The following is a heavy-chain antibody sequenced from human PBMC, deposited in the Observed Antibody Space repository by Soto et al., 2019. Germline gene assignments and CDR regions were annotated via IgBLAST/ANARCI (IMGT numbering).Heavy chain of an antibody. CDR3: ARPAIFGVVIIPPYYYYYMDV. D-gene: IGHD3-3*01. V-gene: IGHV4-39*01. CDR1: GFSISISKYY. J-gene: IGHJ6*03. Sequence: SESLSLTCTVFGFSISISKYYWGWIRQPQGKGLERIGSIYYSGSTYYNPSLKSRVTISVDTSKNQFSLKLSSVTAADTAVYYCARPAIFGVVIIPPYYYYYMDVWGKGTTVTVSS. CDR2: IYYSGST.